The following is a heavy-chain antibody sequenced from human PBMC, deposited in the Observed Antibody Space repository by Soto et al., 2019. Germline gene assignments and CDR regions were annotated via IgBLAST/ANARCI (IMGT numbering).Heavy chain of an antibody. V-gene: IGHV3-23*01. CDR1: GFTFSSYA. J-gene: IGHJ6*02. CDR3: AKVLRYFDALARQYGMDV. D-gene: IGHD3-9*01. Sequence: PGGSLRLSCAASGFTFSSYAMSWVRQAPGKGLEWVSAISGSGGSTYYADSVKGRFTISRDNSKNTLYLQMNSLRAEDTAVYYCAKVLRYFDALARQYGMDVWGQGXTVTVYS. CDR2: ISGSGGST.